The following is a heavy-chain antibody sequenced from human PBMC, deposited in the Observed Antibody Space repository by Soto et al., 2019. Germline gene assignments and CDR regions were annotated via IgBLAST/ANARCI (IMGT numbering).Heavy chain of an antibody. J-gene: IGHJ4*02. V-gene: IGHV1-3*01. D-gene: IGHD6-13*01. CDR2: INGGNSNT. CDR3: AREDSGYSSSWYIDYFNY. CDR1: GNTFPNYA. Sequence: ASVKVSCKTSGNTFPNYALHWVRQAPGQRPEWMGWINGGNSNTKYSEHFQGRVTFTGDTSAGTAYMELSSLTSEDTAIYYCAREDSGYSSSWYIDYFNYWGQGTLVTVSS.